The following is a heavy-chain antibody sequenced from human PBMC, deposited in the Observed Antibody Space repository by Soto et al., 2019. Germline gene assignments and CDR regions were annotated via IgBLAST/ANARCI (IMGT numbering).Heavy chain of an antibody. D-gene: IGHD2-2*01. Sequence: GGSLRLSCAASGFTFSSYAMSWVRQAPGKGLEWVSAISGSGGSTYYADSVKGRFTTSRDNSKNTLYLQMNSLRAEDTAVYYCAKVPVFMSYFDYWGQGTLVTVSS. J-gene: IGHJ4*02. CDR3: AKVPVFMSYFDY. CDR1: GFTFSSYA. CDR2: ISGSGGST. V-gene: IGHV3-23*01.